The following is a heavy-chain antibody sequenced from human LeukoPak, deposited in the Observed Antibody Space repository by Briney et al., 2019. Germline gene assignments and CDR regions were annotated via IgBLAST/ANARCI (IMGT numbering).Heavy chain of an antibody. V-gene: IGHV4-30-2*01. CDR2: IYHSGST. J-gene: IGHJ5*02. D-gene: IGHD3-10*01. CDR1: GGSISSGGYS. CDR3: ARVPADYYGSGSYEA. Sequence: SQTLSLTCAVSGGSISSGGYSWSWIRQPPGKGLEWIGYIYHSGSTYYNPSLKSRVTISVDRSKNQFSLKLSSVTAADTAVYYCARVPADYYGSGSYEAWGQGTLVTVSS.